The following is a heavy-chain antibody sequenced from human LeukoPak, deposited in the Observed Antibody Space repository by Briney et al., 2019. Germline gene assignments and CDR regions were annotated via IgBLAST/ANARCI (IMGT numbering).Heavy chain of an antibody. V-gene: IGHV3-30-3*01. CDR1: GFTFSSYA. J-gene: IGHJ4*02. Sequence: QPGGSLRLSCAASGFTFSSYAMHWVRQAPGKGLEWVAVISYDGSNKYYADSVKGRFTISRDNSKNTLYLQMNSLRAEDTAVYYCARDLNSGWYGGVDYWGQGTLVTVSS. D-gene: IGHD6-19*01. CDR3: ARDLNSGWYGGVDY. CDR2: ISYDGSNK.